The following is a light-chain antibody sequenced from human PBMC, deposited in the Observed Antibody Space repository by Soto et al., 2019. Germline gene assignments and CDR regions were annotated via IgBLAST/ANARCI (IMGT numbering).Light chain of an antibody. V-gene: IGKV3-20*01. Sequence: EIVLTQSPGTLSLSPGERATLSCRASQSVSSSYLAWYQQKPGQAPRLLIYGASSRATGIPDRFSGSGSGTDFTLTISRLEPEDFAVYYCQQYXSSPETFGQGTKVDI. J-gene: IGKJ1*01. CDR1: QSVSSSY. CDR2: GAS. CDR3: QQYXSSPET.